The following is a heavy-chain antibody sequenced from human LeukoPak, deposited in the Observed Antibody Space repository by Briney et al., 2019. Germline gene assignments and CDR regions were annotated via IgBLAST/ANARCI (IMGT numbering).Heavy chain of an antibody. CDR3: ARDRRYFSF. D-gene: IGHD2/OR15-2a*01. CDR2: INHSGST. Sequence: SETLSLTCAVYGGSFSGYYWSWIRQPPGKGLEWIGEINHSGSTNYNPSLKSRVTISVDTSKNQFPLKLSSVTAADTAVYYCARDRRYFSFWGQGILVTVSS. CDR1: GGSFSGYY. V-gene: IGHV4-34*01. J-gene: IGHJ4*02.